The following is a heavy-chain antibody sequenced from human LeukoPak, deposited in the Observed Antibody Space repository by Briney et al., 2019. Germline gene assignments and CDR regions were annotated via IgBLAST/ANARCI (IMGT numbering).Heavy chain of an antibody. D-gene: IGHD2-15*01. CDR3: ARSYCSGGSCYSFLGN. V-gene: IGHV4-4*02. J-gene: IGHJ4*02. CDR2: IYHSGST. Sequence: PSETLSLTCAVSGGSISSSNWWSWVRQPPGKGLEWIGEIYHSGSTNYNPSLKSRVTISVDKSKNQFSLKLSSVTAADTAVYYCARSYCSGGSCYSFLGNWGQGTLVTVSS. CDR1: GGSISSSNW.